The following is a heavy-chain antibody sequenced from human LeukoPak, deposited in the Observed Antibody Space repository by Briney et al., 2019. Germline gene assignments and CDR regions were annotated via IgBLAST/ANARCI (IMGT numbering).Heavy chain of an antibody. Sequence: GGSLRLSCAASGFTFTNSWMCWVRQAPGKGLEWLANINEAGSVTNYVHSVRGRFTISRDNAKNSLYLQMNSLRVEDTAVYYCARELVVPAAMVDYWGQGTLVTVSS. CDR3: ARELVVPAAMVDY. CDR2: INEAGSVT. D-gene: IGHD2-2*01. J-gene: IGHJ4*02. CDR1: GFTFTNSW. V-gene: IGHV3-7*01.